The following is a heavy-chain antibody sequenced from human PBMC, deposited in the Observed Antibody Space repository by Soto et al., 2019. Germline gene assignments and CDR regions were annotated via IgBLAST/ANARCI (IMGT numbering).Heavy chain of an antibody. CDR2: ISGSGGST. Sequence: GGSLRLSCAASGFTFSSYAMSWVRQAPGKGLEWVSAISGSGGSTYYAGSVKGRFTISRDNAKNSLYLQMNSLRAEDTALYYCARVADYYDSSGYLPVVDWGQGTLVTVSS. CDR1: GFTFSSYA. D-gene: IGHD3-22*01. CDR3: ARVADYYDSSGYLPVVD. V-gene: IGHV3-23*01. J-gene: IGHJ4*02.